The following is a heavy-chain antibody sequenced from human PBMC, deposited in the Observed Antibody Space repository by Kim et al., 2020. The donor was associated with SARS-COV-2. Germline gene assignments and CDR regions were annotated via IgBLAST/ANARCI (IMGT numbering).Heavy chain of an antibody. V-gene: IGHV3-74*01. CDR3: AALQSTGAYDDFYY. D-gene: IGHD2-8*02. Sequence: GGSLRLSCAVSGFTFGSYWMHWVRQAPGKGLEWVSLIKSDGGATSYADSVKGRFTISRDNAKSTLYLQMNSLRTEDTAVYYCAALQSTGAYDDFYYWG. J-gene: IGHJ4*01. CDR1: GFTFGSYW. CDR2: IKSDGGAT.